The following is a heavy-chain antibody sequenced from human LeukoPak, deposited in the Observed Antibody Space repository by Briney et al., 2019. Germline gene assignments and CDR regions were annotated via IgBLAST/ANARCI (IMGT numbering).Heavy chain of an antibody. Sequence: GGSLRLSCAASGFTFSSYAMSWVRQAPGKGLEWVSTISGSGGTTYYADSVKGRFTISRDNSKNTLYLQMNSLRAEDTAVYYCAKMGIAVAGELVWGQGTLVTVSS. CDR2: ISGSGGTT. CDR3: AKMGIAVAGELV. CDR1: GFTFSSYA. V-gene: IGHV3-23*01. J-gene: IGHJ4*02. D-gene: IGHD6-19*01.